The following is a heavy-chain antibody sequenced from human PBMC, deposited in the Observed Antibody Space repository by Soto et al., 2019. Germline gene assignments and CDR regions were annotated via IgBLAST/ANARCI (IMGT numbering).Heavy chain of an antibody. Sequence: GGSLRLSCAASGFTFSSYGMHWVRQAPGKGLEWVAVISYDGSNKYYADSVKGRFTISRDNSKNTLYLQMNSLRAEDTAVYYCASSCSSTSCSGRNFDYWGQGTLVTVSS. D-gene: IGHD2-2*01. CDR2: ISYDGSNK. J-gene: IGHJ4*02. CDR3: ASSCSSTSCSGRNFDY. V-gene: IGHV3-30*03. CDR1: GFTFSSYG.